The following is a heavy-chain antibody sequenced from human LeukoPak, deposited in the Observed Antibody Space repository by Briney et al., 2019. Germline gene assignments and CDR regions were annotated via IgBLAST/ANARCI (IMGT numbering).Heavy chain of an antibody. CDR3: AKAGSDLYTRSSGVHYYFYYGVDV. Sequence: GGSLRLSCAASGFIFSNYAMTWVRQAPGKGLEWVSVISGGGAATYYADSVKGRFTISRDNSKNTLDLQMNSLRAEDTAVYYRAKAGSDLYTRSSGVHYYFYYGVDVWGQGATVTVSS. CDR2: ISGGGAAT. J-gene: IGHJ6*02. D-gene: IGHD6-6*01. CDR1: GFIFSNYA. V-gene: IGHV3-23*01.